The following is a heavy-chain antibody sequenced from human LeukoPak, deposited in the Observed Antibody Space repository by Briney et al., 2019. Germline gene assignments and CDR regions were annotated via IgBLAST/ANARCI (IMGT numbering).Heavy chain of an antibody. D-gene: IGHD3-22*01. V-gene: IGHV4-30-4*08. CDR2: IYYSGST. CDR3: AREKRTGYYDSSGYPHGFDY. CDR1: GGSISSGDYY. J-gene: IGHJ4*02. Sequence: KPSQTLSLTCTVSGGSISSGDYYWRWIRQPPGKGLEWIGYIYYSGSTYYNPSLKSRVTISVDTSKNQFSLKLSSVTAADTAVYYCAREKRTGYYDSSGYPHGFDYWGQGTLVTVSS.